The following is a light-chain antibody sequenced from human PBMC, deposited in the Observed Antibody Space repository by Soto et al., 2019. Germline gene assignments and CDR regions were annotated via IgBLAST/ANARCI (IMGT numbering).Light chain of an antibody. CDR3: VAYRDPGTYG. CDR1: TGDFNDFDS. J-gene: IGLJ1*01. V-gene: IGLV2-14*03. CDR2: DFT. Sequence: QSALAQPASVSGSPGQSISISRTGPTGDFNDFDSVSWYQHRPGEAPELKILDFTYRPSGVSERFSGSRSGSAASLTISGLQAEDEAEYYCVAYRDPGTYGFGPGTKLTVL.